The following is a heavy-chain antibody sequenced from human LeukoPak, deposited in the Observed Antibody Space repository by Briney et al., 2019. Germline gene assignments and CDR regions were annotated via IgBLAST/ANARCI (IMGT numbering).Heavy chain of an antibody. Sequence: GGSLRLSCAASGFTFSSYSMNWVRQAPGKGLEWVSSISSSSSYIYYADSVKGRFTISRDNAKNSLYLQMNSLRAEDTAVYYSASAHGYSYVFDYWGQGTLVTVSS. CDR3: ASAHGYSYVFDY. CDR1: GFTFSSYS. V-gene: IGHV3-21*01. CDR2: ISSSSSYI. J-gene: IGHJ4*02. D-gene: IGHD5-18*01.